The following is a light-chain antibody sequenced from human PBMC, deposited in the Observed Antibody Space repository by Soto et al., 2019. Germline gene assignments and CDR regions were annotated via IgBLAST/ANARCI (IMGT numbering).Light chain of an antibody. Sequence: DIQMTQSPSSLSASVGDRVTITCRASQGISTYLNWYQQKPGKAPKLLIYAASSLQSGVPSRFSGSGSGTDFTLTISSLQPEDFATYYCQQSYSTPLMYTFGQGTKVDIK. CDR3: QQSYSTPLMYT. CDR1: QGISTY. CDR2: AAS. V-gene: IGKV1-39*01. J-gene: IGKJ2*01.